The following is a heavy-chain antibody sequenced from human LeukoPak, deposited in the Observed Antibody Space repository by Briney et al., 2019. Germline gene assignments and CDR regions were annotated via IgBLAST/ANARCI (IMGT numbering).Heavy chain of an antibody. CDR2: MNPNSGNT. J-gene: IGHJ5*02. D-gene: IGHD6-13*01. Sequence: ASVKVSCKASGYTFTSYDTNWVRQATGQGLEWMGWMNPNSGNTGYAQKFQGRVTMTRNTSISTAYMELSSLRSEDTAVYYCARAVDSSSWYTSFDPWGQGTLVTVSS. CDR1: GYTFTSYD. V-gene: IGHV1-8*01. CDR3: ARAVDSSSWYTSFDP.